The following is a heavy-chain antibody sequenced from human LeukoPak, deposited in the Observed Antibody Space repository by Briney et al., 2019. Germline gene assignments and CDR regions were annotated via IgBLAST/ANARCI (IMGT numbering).Heavy chain of an antibody. CDR1: GGTFSSYA. Sequence: ASVKVSCKASGGTFSSYAISWVRQAPGQGLEWMGGIIPIFGTANYAQKFQGRVTITTDESTSTAYMELSSLRSEDTAVYYCASRGIDAFDIWGQGTMVTVSS. D-gene: IGHD3-10*01. J-gene: IGHJ3*02. CDR2: IIPIFGTA. CDR3: ASRGIDAFDI. V-gene: IGHV1-69*05.